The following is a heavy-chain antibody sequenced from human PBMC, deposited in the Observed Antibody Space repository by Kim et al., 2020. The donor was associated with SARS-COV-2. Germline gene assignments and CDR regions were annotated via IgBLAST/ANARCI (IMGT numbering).Heavy chain of an antibody. CDR3: ATEPESLSVSYFDT. Sequence: GGSLRLSCAASGFTFTNYAMSWVRQAPGKGLEWVSAISGSGFSTFYADSVKGRFSISRDNSKNTIYLHINSLRAEDTAVYYCATEPESLSVSYFDTWGQGTLVSVSS. J-gene: IGHJ4*02. D-gene: IGHD1-26*01. CDR1: GFTFTNYA. CDR2: ISGSGFST. V-gene: IGHV3-23*01.